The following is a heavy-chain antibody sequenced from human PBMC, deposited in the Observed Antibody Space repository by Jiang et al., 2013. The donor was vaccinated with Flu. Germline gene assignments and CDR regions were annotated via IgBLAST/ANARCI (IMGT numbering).Heavy chain of an antibody. Sequence: TFSGFSLSTSGMCVSWIRQPPGKALEWLALIDWDDDKYYSTSLKTRLTISKDTSKNQVVLTMTNMDPVDTATYYCARSMVVVHAFDIWGQGTMVTVSS. D-gene: IGHD2-15*01. V-gene: IGHV2-70*01. CDR1: GFSLSTSGMC. CDR3: ARSMVVVHAFDI. CDR2: IDWDDDK. J-gene: IGHJ3*02.